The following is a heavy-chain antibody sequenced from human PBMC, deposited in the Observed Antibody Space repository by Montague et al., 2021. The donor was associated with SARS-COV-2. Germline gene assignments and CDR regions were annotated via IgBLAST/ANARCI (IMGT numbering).Heavy chain of an antibody. CDR3: ARVSVEMATMGVYYYYGMDV. CDR1: DGSISSSSYY. D-gene: IGHD5-24*01. Sequence: SETLSLTCTVSDGSISSSSYYWGWIRQPPGKGLEWIGSIYYSGSTYYNPSLKSRVTISVDTSKNQFSLKLSSVTAADTAVYCCARVSVEMATMGVYYYYGMDVWGQGTTVTVSS. CDR2: IYYSGST. V-gene: IGHV4-39*07. J-gene: IGHJ6*02.